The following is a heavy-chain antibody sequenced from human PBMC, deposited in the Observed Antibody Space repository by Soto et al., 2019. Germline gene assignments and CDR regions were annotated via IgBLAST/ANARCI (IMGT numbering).Heavy chain of an antibody. D-gene: IGHD1-1*01. CDR2: IDPSDSYT. Sequence: GESLKISCKGSGYSFTSYWISWVRQMPGKGLEWMGRIDPSDSYTNYSPSFQGHVTISADKSISTAYLQWSSLKASDTAMYYCARIRSSVERQVEGMDVWGQGTTVTVSS. J-gene: IGHJ6*02. CDR1: GYSFTSYW. V-gene: IGHV5-10-1*01. CDR3: ARIRSSVERQVEGMDV.